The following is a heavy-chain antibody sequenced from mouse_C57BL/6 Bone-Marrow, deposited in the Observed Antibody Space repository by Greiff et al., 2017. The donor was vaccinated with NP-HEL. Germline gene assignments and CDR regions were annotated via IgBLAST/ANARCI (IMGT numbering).Heavy chain of an antibody. CDR2: IGPGSGST. D-gene: IGHD2-3*01. V-gene: IGHV1-77*01. CDR3: ARWGYDGYYFHWYFDV. CDR1: GYTFTDYY. Sequence: VQLQQSGAELVKPGASVKISCKASGYTFTDYYINWVKQRPGQGLEWIGKIGPGSGSTYYNEKFKGKATLTADKSSSTAYMQLSSLTSEDSAVYFCARWGYDGYYFHWYFDVWGTGTTVTVSS. J-gene: IGHJ1*03.